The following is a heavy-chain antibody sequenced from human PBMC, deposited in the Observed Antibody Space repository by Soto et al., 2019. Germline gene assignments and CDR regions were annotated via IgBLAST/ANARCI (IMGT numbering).Heavy chain of an antibody. CDR3: ARDSCGGDCPDYGGAMDV. Sequence: PSETLSLTCTVSGGSISSGDYYWSWIRQPPGKDLEWIGYIYYSGSTYYNPSLKSRVTISVDTSKNQFSLKLSSVTAADTAVYYCARDSCGGDCPDYGGAMDVWGQGTTVTVSS. D-gene: IGHD2-21*02. CDR1: GGSISSGDYY. CDR2: IYYSGST. V-gene: IGHV4-30-4*01. J-gene: IGHJ6*02.